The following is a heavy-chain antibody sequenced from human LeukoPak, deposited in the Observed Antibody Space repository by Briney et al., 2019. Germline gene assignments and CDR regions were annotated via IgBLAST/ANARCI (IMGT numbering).Heavy chain of an antibody. V-gene: IGHV3-15*01. CDR2: VKSKSDGGTT. CDR1: GFTFSNAW. D-gene: IGHD2/OR15-2a*01. Sequence: GGSLRLSCTASGFTFSNAWVTWVRQAPGRGLEWVGRVKSKSDGGTTDYAAPVKGRFTISRDDSKNTLHLQTNSLKTEDTAVYYCTTVEYGAFYIWGQGTMVTVSS. CDR3: TTVEYGAFYI. J-gene: IGHJ3*02.